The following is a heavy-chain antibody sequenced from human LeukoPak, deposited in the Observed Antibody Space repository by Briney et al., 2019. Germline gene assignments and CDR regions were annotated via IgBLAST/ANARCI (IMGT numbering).Heavy chain of an antibody. CDR1: GFTISNTE. Sequence: GGSLRLSCAVSGFTISNTEMSWVRQVPGKGPEWVLVSYSGGTTYYADSVKGRFTISRDISKNTVDLQMNSLRVEDTAVYHCRGWLGSFDVWGQGTMVTVFS. J-gene: IGHJ3*01. CDR3: RGWLGSFDV. D-gene: IGHD6-19*01. CDR2: SYSGGTT. V-gene: IGHV3-53*01.